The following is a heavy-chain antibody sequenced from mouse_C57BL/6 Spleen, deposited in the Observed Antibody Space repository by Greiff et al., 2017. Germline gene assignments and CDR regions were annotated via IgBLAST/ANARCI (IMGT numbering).Heavy chain of an antibody. CDR2: ISSGSSTI. J-gene: IGHJ4*01. V-gene: IGHV5-17*01. CDR3: ARGVGHSDAMGC. Sequence: EVMLVESGGGLVKPGGSLKLSCAASGFTFSDYGMHWVRQAPEKGLEWVAYISSGSSTIYYADTVKGRVTISRDNAKNTLFLQMTSVRSEDTAMYYCARGVGHSDAMGCWGQGPSVTVAS. CDR1: GFTFSDYG.